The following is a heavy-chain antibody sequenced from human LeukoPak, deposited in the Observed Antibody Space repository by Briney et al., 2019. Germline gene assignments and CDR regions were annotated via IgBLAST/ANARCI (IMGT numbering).Heavy chain of an antibody. CDR3: ARDLMTSVAGSGHFFDY. D-gene: IGHD6-19*01. CDR2: INPNSGGT. J-gene: IGHJ4*02. V-gene: IGHV1-2*02. CDR1: GYTFTGYY. Sequence: ASVKVSCKASGYTFTGYYMHWVRQAPGQGLEWMGWINPNSGGTNYAQKFQSRVTMTRDTSISTAYMELSRLRSDDTAVYYCARDLMTSVAGSGHFFDYWGQGTLVTVSS.